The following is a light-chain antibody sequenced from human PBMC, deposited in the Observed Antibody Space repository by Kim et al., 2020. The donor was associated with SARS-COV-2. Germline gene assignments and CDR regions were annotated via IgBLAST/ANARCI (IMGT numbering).Light chain of an antibody. J-gene: IGLJ2*01. CDR2: SNN. CDR1: SSNIGSNY. CDR3: AAWDDSLSALV. V-gene: IGLV1-47*02. Sequence: ELTQPPSASGTPGQRVTISCSGSSSNIGSNYVYWYQQLPGTAPKLLIYSNNQRPSGVPDRFSGSKSGTSASLAISGLRSEDEADYYCAAWDDSLSALVFGGGTQLTVL.